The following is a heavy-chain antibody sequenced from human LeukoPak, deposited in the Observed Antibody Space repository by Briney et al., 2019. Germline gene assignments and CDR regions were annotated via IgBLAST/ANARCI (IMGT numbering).Heavy chain of an antibody. CDR2: VFNSGGT. CDR1: GDSISSGYW. Sequence: SETLSLTCIVSGDSISSGYWWSWVRQPPGKGLEWIGEVFNSGGTNYNPSLRSRVTISIDNSKNQFSLKVNSVTATDTAVYYCARNGYYSADYWGLGTLVTVSS. CDR3: ARNGYYSADY. V-gene: IGHV4-4*02. J-gene: IGHJ4*02. D-gene: IGHD4-17*01.